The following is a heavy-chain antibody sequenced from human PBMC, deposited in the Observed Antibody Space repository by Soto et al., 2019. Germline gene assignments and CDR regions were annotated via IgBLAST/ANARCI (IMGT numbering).Heavy chain of an antibody. J-gene: IGHJ6*02. CDR3: ARELGGVDV. CDR2: IWYDGSNK. Sequence: QVQLVESGGGVVQPGRSLRLSCAASGFSFSNYGMHWVRQAPGKGLEWVAVIWYDGSNKYYADSVKGRFTISRDNSKNTLYLQMNSLRAEDTAVYCCARELGGVDVWGQGTTVTVSS. CDR1: GFSFSNYG. D-gene: IGHD6-13*01. V-gene: IGHV3-33*01.